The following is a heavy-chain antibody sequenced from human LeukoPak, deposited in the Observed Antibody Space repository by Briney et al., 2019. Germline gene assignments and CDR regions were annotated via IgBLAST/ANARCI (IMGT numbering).Heavy chain of an antibody. D-gene: IGHD3-10*01. Sequence: ASETLSLTCTVSGGSISSYYWSWIRQPPGKGLEWIGYIYYSGSTNYNPSLKSRVTISVDTSKNQFSLKLSSVTAADTAVYYCARASSYGYFDYWGQGTLVTVSS. J-gene: IGHJ4*02. V-gene: IGHV4-59*01. CDR3: ARASSYGYFDY. CDR1: GGSISSYY. CDR2: IYYSGST.